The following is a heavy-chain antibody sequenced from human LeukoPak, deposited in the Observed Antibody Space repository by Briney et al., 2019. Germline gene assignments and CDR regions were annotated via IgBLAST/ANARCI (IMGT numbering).Heavy chain of an antibody. V-gene: IGHV3-11*01. J-gene: IGHJ4*02. D-gene: IGHD4-17*01. Sequence: GRSLRLSRAASGFTFSDYYMSWTRQAPGKGLDGVSFISSSGSTIYYADSVKGRFTISRDNAKNSLYLQKNSLRAEDTAVCYCARDSMTTDAIAYWGQGTLVTVSS. CDR2: ISSSGSTI. CDR3: ARDSMTTDAIAY. CDR1: GFTFSDYY.